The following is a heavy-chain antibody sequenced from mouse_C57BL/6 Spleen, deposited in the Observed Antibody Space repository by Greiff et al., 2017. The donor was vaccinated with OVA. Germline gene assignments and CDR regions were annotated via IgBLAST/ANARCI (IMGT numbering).Heavy chain of an antibody. CDR1: GYTFTSYG. Sequence: VKVVESGAELARPGASVKLSCKASGYTFTSYGISWVKQRTGQGLEWIGEIYPRSGNTYYNEKFKGKATLTADKSSSTAYMELRSLTSEDSAVYFCARGPLTGTNWGKGTTLTVSS. J-gene: IGHJ2*01. D-gene: IGHD4-1*01. CDR3: ARGPLTGTN. V-gene: IGHV1-81*01. CDR2: IYPRSGNT.